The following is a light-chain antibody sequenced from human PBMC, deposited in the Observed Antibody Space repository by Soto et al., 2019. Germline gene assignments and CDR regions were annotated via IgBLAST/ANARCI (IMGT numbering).Light chain of an antibody. J-gene: IGLJ1*01. CDR1: ISDVVAYNY. CDR3: SSYTSDTTYV. V-gene: IGLV2-14*01. Sequence: SALTHPASVSGSPGQSITISCPLTISDVVAYNYDSWYQQYPGEAPKVIIYDVSHRPAGVSNRFSGSKSGNTASLTISGLQTQDEADYYCSSYTSDTTYVFGTGTKVTVL. CDR2: DVS.